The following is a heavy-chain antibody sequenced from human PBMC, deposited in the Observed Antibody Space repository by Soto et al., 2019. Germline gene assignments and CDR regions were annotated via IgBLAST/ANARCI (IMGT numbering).Heavy chain of an antibody. Sequence: QVQLQQWGAGLLKPSETLSLTCAVYGGSFSGYYWSWIRQPPGKGLEWIGEINHSGSTNYNPSLMSRVTISVDTSKNQFSLKLSSVTAADTAVYYCASGRRFYGRGAFDIWGQGTMVTVSS. CDR1: GGSFSGYY. D-gene: IGHD4-17*01. CDR2: INHSGST. J-gene: IGHJ3*02. V-gene: IGHV4-34*01. CDR3: ASGRRFYGRGAFDI.